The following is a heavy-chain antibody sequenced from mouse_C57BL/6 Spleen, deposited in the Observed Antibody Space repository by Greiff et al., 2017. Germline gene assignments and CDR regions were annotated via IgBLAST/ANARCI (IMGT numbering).Heavy chain of an antibody. Sequence: VQLQQSGPELVKPGASVKISCKASGYTFTDYYMNWVKQSHGKSLEWIGDINPNNGGTSYNQKFKGKATLTVDKSSSTAYMELRSLTSEDSAVYYCARGLGRGYFDYWGQGTTLTVSS. CDR2: INPNNGGT. V-gene: IGHV1-26*01. D-gene: IGHD4-1*01. CDR1: GYTFTDYY. CDR3: ARGLGRGYFDY. J-gene: IGHJ2*01.